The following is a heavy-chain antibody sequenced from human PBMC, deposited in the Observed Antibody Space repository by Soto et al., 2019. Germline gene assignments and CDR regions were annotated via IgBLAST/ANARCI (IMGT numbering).Heavy chain of an antibody. CDR3: AKGVGYCSGGSCYDYYYMDV. J-gene: IGHJ6*03. CDR1: GFTFSSYG. D-gene: IGHD2-15*01. CDR2: ISYDGSNK. Sequence: SLRLSFAASGFTFSSYGMHWFRQAPGKGLEWVAVISYDGSNKYYADSVKGRFTISRDNSKNTLYLQMNSLRAEDTAVYYCAKGVGYCSGGSCYDYYYMDVWGKGTTVTVSS. V-gene: IGHV3-30*18.